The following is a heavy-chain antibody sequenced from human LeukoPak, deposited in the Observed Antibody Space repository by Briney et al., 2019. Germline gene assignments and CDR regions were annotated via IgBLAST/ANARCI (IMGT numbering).Heavy chain of an antibody. CDR1: GFTFSSHW. V-gene: IGHV3-7*01. J-gene: IGHJ4*02. CDR2: IKEDGGEK. Sequence: GGSLRLSCAASGFTFSSHWMSWVRQAPGKGLEWVANIKEDGGEKYYVDSVKDRFTISRDNAKNSLYVQMNSLRAEDTAVYYCARDVRAGNFDYWGQGTLVTVSS. D-gene: IGHD3-10*01. CDR3: ARDVRAGNFDY.